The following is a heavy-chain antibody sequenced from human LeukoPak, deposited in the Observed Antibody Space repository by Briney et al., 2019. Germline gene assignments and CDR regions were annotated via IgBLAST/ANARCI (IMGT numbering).Heavy chain of an antibody. CDR1: GGSISSSSYY. CDR2: IYYSGST. Sequence: SETLSLPCPVSGGSISSSSYYWGWVRPPPGKGLEWIGRIYYSGSTYYNPSLKSRVTISVDTSKNQFSLKLSSVTAADTAVYYCAKGDHYYDTSGDYYMDVWGKGTTVTVSS. D-gene: IGHD3-22*01. V-gene: IGHV4-39*07. CDR3: AKGDHYYDTSGDYYMDV. J-gene: IGHJ6*03.